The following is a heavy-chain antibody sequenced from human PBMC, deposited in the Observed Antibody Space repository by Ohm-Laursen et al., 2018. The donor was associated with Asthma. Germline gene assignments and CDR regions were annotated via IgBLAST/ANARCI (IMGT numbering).Heavy chain of an antibody. CDR3: ARVSYYYDSSGYYSYGMDV. Sequence: SLRLSCAASGFTFSSYDMHWVRQATGKGLEWVSAIGTAGDPYYPGSVKGRFTISRENAKNSLYLQMNSLRAGDTAVYYCARVSYYYDSSGYYSYGMDVWGQGTKVTVSS. V-gene: IGHV3-13*05. D-gene: IGHD3-22*01. J-gene: IGHJ6*02. CDR2: IGTAGDP. CDR1: GFTFSSYD.